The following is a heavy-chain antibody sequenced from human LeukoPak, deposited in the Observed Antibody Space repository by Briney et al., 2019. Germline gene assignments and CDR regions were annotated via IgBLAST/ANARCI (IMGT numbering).Heavy chain of an antibody. Sequence: SETLSLTCAVYGGSFSGYYWSWIRQPAGKGLEWIGRIYTSGSTNYNPSLKSRVTISVDTSKNQFSLKLSSVTAADTAVYYCARDLGGEFDYWGQGTLVTVSS. CDR2: IYTSGST. CDR1: GGSFSGYY. J-gene: IGHJ4*02. CDR3: ARDLGGEFDY. D-gene: IGHD3-10*01. V-gene: IGHV4-4*07.